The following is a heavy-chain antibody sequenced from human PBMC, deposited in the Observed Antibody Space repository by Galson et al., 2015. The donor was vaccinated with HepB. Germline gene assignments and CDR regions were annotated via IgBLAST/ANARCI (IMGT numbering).Heavy chain of an antibody. Sequence: SLRLSCAASGFTFSSPAMHWVRQAPGKGLEYVSSINSNGDSTYYADSVKGRFTISRDNSKTTVYLRVSSLRPADTAVYYCVSLVVVTTTTNWFDPWGQGTLVTVSS. V-gene: IGHV3-64D*06. CDR3: VSLVVVTTTTNWFDP. CDR2: INSNGDST. D-gene: IGHD2-15*01. CDR1: GFTFSSPA. J-gene: IGHJ5*02.